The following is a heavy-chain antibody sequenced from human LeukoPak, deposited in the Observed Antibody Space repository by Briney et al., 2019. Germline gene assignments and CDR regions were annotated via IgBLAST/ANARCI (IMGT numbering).Heavy chain of an antibody. CDR1: GFTFSSYA. D-gene: IGHD3-22*01. V-gene: IGHV3-53*01. Sequence: GGSLRLSCAASGFTFSSYAMHWVRQAPGKGLEWVSVIYSGGSTYYADSVKGRFTISRDNSKNTLYLQMNSLRAEDTAVYYCARVSLPYYYDSSGYRLNDAFDIWGQGTMVTVSS. CDR2: IYSGGST. J-gene: IGHJ3*02. CDR3: ARVSLPYYYDSSGYRLNDAFDI.